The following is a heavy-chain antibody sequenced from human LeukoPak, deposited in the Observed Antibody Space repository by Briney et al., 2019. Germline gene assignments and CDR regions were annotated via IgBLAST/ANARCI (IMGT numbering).Heavy chain of an antibody. D-gene: IGHD1-26*01. CDR2: IYTGGST. CDR3: ARVSPGRGPRAGFDY. V-gene: IGHV3-53*01. J-gene: IGHJ4*02. Sequence: GRSLRLSCATSGFTVSSNYMTWVRQAPGKELEWVSVIYTGGSTYYADSVKGRFTISRDTSKNTLYLQMNSLRAEDTAVYYCARVSPGRGPRAGFDYWGQGTLVTVSS. CDR1: GFTVSSNY.